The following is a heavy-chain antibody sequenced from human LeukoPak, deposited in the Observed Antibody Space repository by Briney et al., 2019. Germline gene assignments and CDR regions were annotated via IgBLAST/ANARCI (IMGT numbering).Heavy chain of an antibody. CDR2: IRSKAYGGTT. CDR1: GITFGDNG. V-gene: IGHV3-49*04. Sequence: PGGSLRPSCRASGITFGDNGMSWVRQAPGKGLEWVGFIRSKAYGGTTEYAASAKGRFSISREDSKSIAYLQMNSLKTEDTAVYYCTRGQKDFDYWGQGTLVTVSS. J-gene: IGHJ4*02. CDR3: TRGQKDFDY.